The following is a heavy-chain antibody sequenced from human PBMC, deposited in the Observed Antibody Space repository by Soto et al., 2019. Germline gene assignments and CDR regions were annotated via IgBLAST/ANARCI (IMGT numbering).Heavy chain of an antibody. CDR3: ATPGSYSGGT. V-gene: IGHV3-7*03. Sequence: VQLVESGGALVQPGGSLRLSCAASGLVFKTYWVEWVRQAPGKGLEWVASIDQDGSATYYADSVKGRFTISRDNAADSAHLHMNSLRVGDTAIYYCATPGSYSGGTWCQGNLVTVTS. J-gene: IGHJ5*02. CDR1: GLVFKTYW. D-gene: IGHD3-10*01. CDR2: IDQDGSAT.